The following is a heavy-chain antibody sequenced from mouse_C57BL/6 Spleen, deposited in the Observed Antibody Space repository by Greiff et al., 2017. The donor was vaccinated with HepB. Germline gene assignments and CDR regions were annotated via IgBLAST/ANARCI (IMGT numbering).Heavy chain of an antibody. CDR3: AIVRYYGSSYEYFDY. V-gene: IGHV1-74*01. CDR1: GYTFTSYW. Sequence: QVQLKQPGAELVKPGASVKVSCKASGYTFTSYWMHWVKQRPGQGLEWIGRIHPSDSDTNYNQKFKGKATLTVDKSSSTAYMQLSSLTSEDSAVYYCAIVRYYGSSYEYFDYWGQGTTLTVSS. CDR2: IHPSDSDT. J-gene: IGHJ2*01. D-gene: IGHD1-1*01.